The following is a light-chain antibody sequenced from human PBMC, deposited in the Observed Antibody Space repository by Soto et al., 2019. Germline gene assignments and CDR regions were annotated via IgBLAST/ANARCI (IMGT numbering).Light chain of an antibody. V-gene: IGKV3-20*01. CDR2: GAS. J-gene: IGKJ1*01. CDR3: QQYGRT. CDR1: ESVSGTY. Sequence: VLTQSPGTLSLSPGERATLSCRASESVSGTYIAWYQQKAGQSPRLLISGASNRVTGIPDRFSGSGSGTDFTLTISRLEPEDFAMYYCQQYGRTFGQGTKVEMK.